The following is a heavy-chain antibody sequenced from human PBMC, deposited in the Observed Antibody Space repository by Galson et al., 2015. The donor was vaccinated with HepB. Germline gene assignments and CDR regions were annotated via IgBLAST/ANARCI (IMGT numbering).Heavy chain of an antibody. J-gene: IGHJ4*02. CDR1: VFSLKTNGMC. Sequence: PALVKPTQTLTLTCTFSVFSLKTNGMCVSWIRQPPGKALEWLALIDWEDDKYYISSLKTRLTISNDTSKSQVGLTMTNMDPVDTATYYCARSVPHSGYSYYSDYWGQGTLVTVYS. V-gene: IGHV2-70*01. CDR3: ARSVPHSGYSYYSDY. CDR2: IDWEDDK. D-gene: IGHD5-18*01.